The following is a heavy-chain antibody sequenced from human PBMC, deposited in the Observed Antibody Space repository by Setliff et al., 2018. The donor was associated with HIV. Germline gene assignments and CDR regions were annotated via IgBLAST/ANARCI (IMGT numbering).Heavy chain of an antibody. CDR3: VRGHCNSDKCWYTWFDP. D-gene: IGHD2-2*01. Sequence: SVKVSCKVSGDTFRNYALNWVRQAPGQGLEWMGGIIPPVGAAVYAQNFQGRVTVTADESTSTAYMQLSTLRSEDTAVYYCVRGHCNSDKCWYTWFDPWGQGTLVTVSS. CDR2: IIPPVGAA. CDR1: GDTFRNYA. V-gene: IGHV1-69*13. J-gene: IGHJ5*02.